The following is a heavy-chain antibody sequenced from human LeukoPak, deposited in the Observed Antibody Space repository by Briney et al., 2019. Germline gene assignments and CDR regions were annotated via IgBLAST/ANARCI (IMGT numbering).Heavy chain of an antibody. CDR2: MRPSGNS. J-gene: IGHJ4*02. CDR1: CDSLGSYF. Sequence: KPSETLSLICTVSCDSLGSYFWRWIRQPPGEGLEWFWDMRPSGNSNYTPSRSSRITTSEHTSKTQFSLKLSSVTAADTVVYSCARLAGGHPGVFDFWGKGNVV. CDR3: ARLAGGHPGVFDF. D-gene: IGHD2-8*02. V-gene: IGHV4-4*09.